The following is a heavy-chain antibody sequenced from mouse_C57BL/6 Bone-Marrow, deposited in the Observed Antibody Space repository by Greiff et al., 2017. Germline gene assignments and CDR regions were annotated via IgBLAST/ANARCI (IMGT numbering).Heavy chain of an antibody. V-gene: IGHV3-6*01. Sequence: ESGPGLVKPSQSLSLTCSVTGYSITSGYYWNWIRQFPGNKLEWMGYISYDGSNNYNPSLKNRISITRDTSKNQFFLKLNSVTTEDTATYYCARDHYTGYWGQGTTLTVSS. CDR2: ISYDGSN. D-gene: IGHD2-12*01. CDR1: GYSITSGYY. J-gene: IGHJ2*01. CDR3: ARDHYTGY.